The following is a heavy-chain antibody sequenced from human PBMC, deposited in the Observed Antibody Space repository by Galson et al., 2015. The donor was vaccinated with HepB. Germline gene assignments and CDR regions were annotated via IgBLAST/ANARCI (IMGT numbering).Heavy chain of an antibody. CDR1: GFTFSTYR. CDR3: AGGVGWLIDP. V-gene: IGHV3-7*01. D-gene: IGHD6-19*01. J-gene: IGHJ5*02. CDR2: IKQDGSEE. Sequence: SLRLSCAASGFTFSTYRRTWVRQAPGKGLEWVANIKQDGSEEYYVDSAKGRFTISRDNAKNSLYLQLNSLRVEDTAIYYCAGGVGWLIDPWGQGTLVTVSS.